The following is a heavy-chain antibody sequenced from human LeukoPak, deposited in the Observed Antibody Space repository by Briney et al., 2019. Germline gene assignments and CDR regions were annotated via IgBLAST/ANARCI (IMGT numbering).Heavy chain of an antibody. Sequence: SETLSLTCTVSGGSISSYYWSWIRQPAGKGLEWIGRIYTSGSTNYNPSLKCRVTMSVDTSKNQFSLKLSSVTAADTAVYYCASLQNYYGSGSYYYYMDVWGKGTTVTVSS. CDR1: GGSISSYY. J-gene: IGHJ6*03. V-gene: IGHV4-4*07. D-gene: IGHD3-10*01. CDR3: ASLQNYYGSGSYYYYMDV. CDR2: IYTSGST.